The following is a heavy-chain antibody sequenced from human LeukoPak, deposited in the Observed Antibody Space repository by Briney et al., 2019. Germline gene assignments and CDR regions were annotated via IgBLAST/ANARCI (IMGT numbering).Heavy chain of an antibody. CDR2: IYYSGST. J-gene: IGHJ6*02. Sequence: PSETLSLTCTVSGGSISSYYWSWIRQPPGKGLEWIGYIYYSGSTNYNPSLKSRVTISVDTSKNQFSLKLSSVTAADTAVYYCARLGILLQDMDVWGQGTTVTVSS. CDR1: GGSISSYY. D-gene: IGHD2/OR15-2a*01. V-gene: IGHV4-59*08. CDR3: ARLGILLQDMDV.